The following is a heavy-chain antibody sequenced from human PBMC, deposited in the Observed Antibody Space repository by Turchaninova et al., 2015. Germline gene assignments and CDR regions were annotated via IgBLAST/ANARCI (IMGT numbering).Heavy chain of an antibody. Sequence: APDLVNPPQTLPLTGGVSGASLATTGAAWNWIRQSPSRGLEWLGRAYYWSSWSNNYAVSVKSRITINPDTSKNQFFLQLQSMTPEDSGIYYCARGAQNAFDIWGQGTLVTVYS. J-gene: IGHJ3*02. CDR2: AYYWSSWSN. CDR1: GASLATTGAA. CDR3: ARGAQNAFDI. V-gene: IGHV6-1*01.